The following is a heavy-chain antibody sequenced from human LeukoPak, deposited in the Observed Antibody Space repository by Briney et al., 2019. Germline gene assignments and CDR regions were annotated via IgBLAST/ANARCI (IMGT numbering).Heavy chain of an antibody. CDR1: GYTFTSYG. CDR3: ARVACSSTSCYKALGYFDY. Sequence: ASVKVSCKASGYTFTSYGISWVRQAPGQGLEWMGWINPNSGGTNYAQKFQGRVTMTRDTSISTAYMELSRLRSDDTAVYYCARVACSSTSCYKALGYFDYWGQGTLVTVSS. CDR2: INPNSGGT. V-gene: IGHV1-2*02. D-gene: IGHD2-2*02. J-gene: IGHJ4*02.